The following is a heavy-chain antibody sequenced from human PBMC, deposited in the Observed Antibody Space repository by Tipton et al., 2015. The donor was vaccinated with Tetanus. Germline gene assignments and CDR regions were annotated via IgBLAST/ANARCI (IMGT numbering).Heavy chain of an antibody. V-gene: IGHV4-59*01. CDR2: VYDSGYT. CDR3: ARNREVVRQVGTTRAFDL. Sequence: TLSLTCSVSGGSMIGSFWSWIRQSPGKGLEFIGYVYDSGYTKYNPSLNSRVSMSIDMSRKKFSLTLSSVTAADTAVYYCARNREVVRQVGTTRAFDLWGQGTLVTVSS. CDR1: GGSMIGSF. D-gene: IGHD1-26*01. J-gene: IGHJ3*01.